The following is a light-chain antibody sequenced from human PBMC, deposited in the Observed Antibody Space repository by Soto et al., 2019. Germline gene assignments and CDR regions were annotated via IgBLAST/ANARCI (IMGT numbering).Light chain of an antibody. CDR1: QSVSSN. CDR3: QQYNNWPPVT. J-gene: IGKJ4*01. V-gene: IGKV3-15*01. Sequence: EKVLTQSPATLSLSPGERATLSCRASQSVSSNLAWYQQKPGQAPRLLIYGASTRATGIPARFSGSGSGTEFTLTISSLQSEDFAVYYCQQYNNWPPVTFGGGTKVDIK. CDR2: GAS.